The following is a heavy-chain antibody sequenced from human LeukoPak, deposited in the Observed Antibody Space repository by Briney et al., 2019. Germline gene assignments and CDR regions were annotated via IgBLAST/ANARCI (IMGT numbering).Heavy chain of an antibody. Sequence: GGSLRLSCAASGFTFSSYAMSWVRQAPGKGLEWVSGIDVTGGTTNYADSVKGRFTISRDNSKNTLYLQMNSLRAEDTAVYFCAKGRVGSAGDYFDYWGQGTLLSVSS. CDR2: IDVTGGTT. V-gene: IGHV3-23*01. J-gene: IGHJ4*02. CDR1: GFTFSSYA. CDR3: AKGRVGSAGDYFDY. D-gene: IGHD1-26*01.